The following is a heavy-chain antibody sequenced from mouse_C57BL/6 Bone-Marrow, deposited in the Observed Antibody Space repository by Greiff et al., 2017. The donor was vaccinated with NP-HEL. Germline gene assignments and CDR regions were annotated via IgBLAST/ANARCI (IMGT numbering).Heavy chain of an antibody. CDR3: ARRGIYYDPGTWFAY. Sequence: EVMLVESGGDLVKPGGSLKLSCAASGFTFSSYGMSWVRQTPDKRLEWVATISSGGSYPYYPDSVNGRFTISRDNAKNTLYLQRSSRKSEDTAMYYCARRGIYYDPGTWFAYWGQGTLVTVSA. J-gene: IGHJ3*01. V-gene: IGHV5-6*02. CDR2: ISSGGSYP. CDR1: GFTFSSYG. D-gene: IGHD2-4*01.